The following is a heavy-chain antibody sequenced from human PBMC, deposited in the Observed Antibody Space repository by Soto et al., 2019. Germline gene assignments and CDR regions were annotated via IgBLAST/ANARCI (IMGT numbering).Heavy chain of an antibody. Sequence: GESLKISCHVSGYSFASYWIGWVRQMPGKDLEWIGIIYPGDSDTRYSPSFQGQVTISADKSLRTAYLQWTSLKASDTALYYCARTRSFTLGFYYDGMDVWGQGTTVTVSS. V-gene: IGHV5-51*03. CDR1: GYSFASYW. D-gene: IGHD6-6*01. J-gene: IGHJ6*02. CDR2: IYPGDSDT. CDR3: ARTRSFTLGFYYDGMDV.